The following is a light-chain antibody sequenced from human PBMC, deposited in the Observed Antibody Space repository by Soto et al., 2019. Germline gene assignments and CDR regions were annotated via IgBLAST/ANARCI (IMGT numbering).Light chain of an antibody. CDR3: CSYAGSSTSYV. CDR1: SSDVGSYNL. Sequence: QSALTQPASVSGSPGQSMTISCTGTSSDVGSYNLVSWYQQHPGKAPKLMIYEGSKRPSGVSNRFSGSKSGNTASLTISGLQAEDEADYYCCSYAGSSTSYVFGTGTKVTVL. CDR2: EGS. V-gene: IGLV2-23*01. J-gene: IGLJ1*01.